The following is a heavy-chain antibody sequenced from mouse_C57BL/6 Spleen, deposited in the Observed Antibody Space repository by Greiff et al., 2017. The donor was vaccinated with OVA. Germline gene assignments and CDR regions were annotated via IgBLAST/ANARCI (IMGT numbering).Heavy chain of an antibody. Sequence: EVKVVESEGGLVQPGSSMKLSCTASGFTFSDYYMAWVRQVPEKGLEWVANINYDGSSTYYLDSLKSRFIISRDNAKNILYLQMSSLKSEDTATYYCARFGYYVWFDYWGQGTTLTVSS. J-gene: IGHJ2*01. CDR1: GFTFSDYY. V-gene: IGHV5-16*01. CDR2: INYDGSST. D-gene: IGHD2-3*01. CDR3: ARFGYYVWFDY.